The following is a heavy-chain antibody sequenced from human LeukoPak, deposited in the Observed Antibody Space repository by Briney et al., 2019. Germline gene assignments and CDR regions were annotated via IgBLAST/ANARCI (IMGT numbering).Heavy chain of an antibody. D-gene: IGHD2-15*01. CDR3: SQLSRGY. CDR1: GFSLSDAW. J-gene: IGHJ4*02. CDR2: MKPRGTT. V-gene: IGHV3-15*01. Sequence: PGGSLRLSCAASGFSLSDAWMSWLRQAPGKGLECVGRMKPRGTTEDGAPMNDRFIVSRDDSKNTLYLQMNSLKAEDTGLYYCSQLSRGYWGQGAQVTVSS.